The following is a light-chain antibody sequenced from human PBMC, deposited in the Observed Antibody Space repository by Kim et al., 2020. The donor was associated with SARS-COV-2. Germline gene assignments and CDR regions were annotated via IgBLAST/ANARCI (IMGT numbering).Light chain of an antibody. CDR1: SASIGNNY. CDR2: DNN. Sequence: TVTLSCSGSSASIGNNYVSWYQQLPGTATKLLISDNNKRPSGIPDRFSGSKSGTSATLGITGLQTGDEADYYCGTWDSSLSAVVFGGGTPLTVL. CDR3: GTWDSSLSAVV. J-gene: IGLJ2*01. V-gene: IGLV1-51*01.